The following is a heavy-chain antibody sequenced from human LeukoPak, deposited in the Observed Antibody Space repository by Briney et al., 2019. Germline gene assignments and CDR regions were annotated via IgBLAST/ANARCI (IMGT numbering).Heavy chain of an antibody. CDR2: VFYTGST. J-gene: IGHJ5*02. Sequence: SETLSLTCTVSGGSISTYYWTWIRQPPGRGLEWIGYVFYTGSTNYNPSLKSRVTISVDTSKNQFSLKLSSVTAADTAVYYCARGIIVVVPAAENWFDPWGQGTLVTVSS. V-gene: IGHV4-59*12. CDR3: ARGIIVVVPAAENWFDP. D-gene: IGHD2-2*01. CDR1: GGSISTYY.